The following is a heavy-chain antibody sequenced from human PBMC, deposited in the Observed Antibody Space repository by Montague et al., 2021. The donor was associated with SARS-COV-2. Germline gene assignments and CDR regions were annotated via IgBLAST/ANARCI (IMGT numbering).Heavy chain of an antibody. J-gene: IGHJ3*01. CDR2: IYYSGST. CDR3: AMHGCALAYFDF. Sequence: SETLSLTCTVSGGSISTSSYYWGWIRQPPGKGLDWIGSIYYSGSTSYNPSLKSRVTMSVDTSKNQFSLKLSSVTAADTAVYYCAMHGCALAYFDFWGQGTLVTVSS. V-gene: IGHV4-39*01. CDR1: GGSISTSSYY. D-gene: IGHD2-15*01.